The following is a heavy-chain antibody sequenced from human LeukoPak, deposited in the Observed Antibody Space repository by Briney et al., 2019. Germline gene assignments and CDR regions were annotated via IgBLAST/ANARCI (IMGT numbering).Heavy chain of an antibody. V-gene: IGHV4-39*07. CDR1: GVSISSSNYN. D-gene: IGHD3-22*01. CDR2: IYYSVST. J-gene: IGHJ4*02. Sequence: PSETLSLTCTVSGVSISSSNYNWGWIRQPPGKGLEWIGSIYYSVSTYYNPSLKSRVTISVDTSKNEFSLRLSSVTAADTAVYYCARVGDYYDSSGYYSYFDYWGQGTLVTVSS. CDR3: ARVGDYYDSSGYYSYFDY.